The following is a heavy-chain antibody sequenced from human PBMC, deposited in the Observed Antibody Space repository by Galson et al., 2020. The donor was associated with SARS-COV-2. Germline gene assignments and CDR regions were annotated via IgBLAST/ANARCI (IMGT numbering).Heavy chain of an antibody. D-gene: IGHD1-26*01. V-gene: IGHV3-30*02. CDR1: GFAFNTYA. Sequence: SCAASGFAFNTYAMHWVRQAPGKGLEWVAYIRSDGGDMYYGDSVQGRFTISRDDSENTLKLEMNSLRPDDTAVYYCARGGDRGTYFDHWGQGTLVIVSS. CDR2: IRSDGGDM. J-gene: IGHJ4*02. CDR3: ARGGDRGTYFDH.